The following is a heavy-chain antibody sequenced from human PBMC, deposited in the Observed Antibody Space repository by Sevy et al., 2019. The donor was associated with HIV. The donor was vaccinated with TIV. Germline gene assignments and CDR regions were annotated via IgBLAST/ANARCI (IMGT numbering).Heavy chain of an antibody. CDR1: GYSISSGYF. D-gene: IGHD6-6*01. CDR3: ARDPYPQQVAY. Sequence: SQTLSLTCAVSGYSISSGYFWAWIRQPPGKGLEWIGSIYHSGSTYYNPSLKSRVTISVDTSKNQFSLNLPSVTAADTALYYCARDPYPQQVAYWGQGTLVTVSS. V-gene: IGHV4-38-2*02. CDR2: IYHSGST. J-gene: IGHJ4*02.